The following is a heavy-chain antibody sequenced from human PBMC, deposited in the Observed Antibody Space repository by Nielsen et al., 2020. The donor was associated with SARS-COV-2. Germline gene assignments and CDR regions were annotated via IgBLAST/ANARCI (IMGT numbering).Heavy chain of an antibody. V-gene: IGHV3-30*18. CDR2: ISYDGTIK. J-gene: IGHJ6*02. CDR3: AKDSRGNYYYGMDV. Sequence: GESLKISCAASGFTFRTFGMHWVRQAPGKGLEWVALISYDGTIKYYVDSVKGRFTISRDNSKNTLYLQMNSLRAEDTAVYYCAKDSRGNYYYGMDVWGQGTTVTVSS. CDR1: GFTFRTFG.